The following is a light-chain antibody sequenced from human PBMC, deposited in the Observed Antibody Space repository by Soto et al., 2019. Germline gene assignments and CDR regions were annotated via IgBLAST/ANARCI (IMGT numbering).Light chain of an antibody. J-gene: IGLJ3*02. CDR3: GTWDSSLSAGL. V-gene: IGLV1-51*02. CDR1: SSNIGNNY. CDR2: ENN. Sequence: QSVLTQPPSVSAAPGQKVTVSCSGSSSNIGNNYVSWYQQLPGTAPKLLIYENNKRPPGIPDRFSGSKSGTSASLGITGLQTGDEADYYCGTWDSSLSAGLFGGGTKVTVL.